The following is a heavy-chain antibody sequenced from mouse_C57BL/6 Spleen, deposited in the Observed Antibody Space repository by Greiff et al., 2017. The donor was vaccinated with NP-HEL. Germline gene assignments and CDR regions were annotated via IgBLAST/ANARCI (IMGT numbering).Heavy chain of an antibody. V-gene: IGHV1-69*01. CDR1: GYTFTSYW. CDR2: IDPSDSYT. J-gene: IGHJ4*01. CDR3: ARRVPGGAMDY. Sequence: QVQLQQPGAELVMPGASVKLSCKASGYTFTSYWMHWVQQRPGQGLEWIGEIDPSDSYTKYNQKFKGKSTLTVDKSSSTAYMQLSSLTSEDSAVYYCARRVPGGAMDYWGQGTSVTVSS.